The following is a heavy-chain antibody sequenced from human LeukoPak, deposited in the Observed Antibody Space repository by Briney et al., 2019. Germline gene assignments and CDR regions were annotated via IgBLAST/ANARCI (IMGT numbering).Heavy chain of an antibody. D-gene: IGHD2-2*02. V-gene: IGHV4-34*01. J-gene: IGHJ4*02. CDR1: GGSFSGYY. Sequence: PSETLSLTCAVYGGSFSGYYWSWIRQPPGKGLEWIGEIYHSGSTNYNPSLKSRVTISVDKSKNQFSLKLSSVTAADTAVYYCARPYCSSTSCYTGSWGQGTLVTVSS. CDR2: IYHSGST. CDR3: ARPYCSSTSCYTGS.